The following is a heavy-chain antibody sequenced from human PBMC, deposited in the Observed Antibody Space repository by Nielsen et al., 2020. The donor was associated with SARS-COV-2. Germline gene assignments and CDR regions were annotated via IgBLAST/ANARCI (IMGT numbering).Heavy chain of an antibody. CDR3: ARQGIVVVPAVTGGMDV. Sequence: GGSLRLSCAASGSTFSSYWMHWVRQAPGKGLVWVSRINSDGSSTSYADSVKGRFTISRDNAKNTLYLQMNSLRAEDTAVYYCARQGIVVVPAVTGGMDVWGQGTTVTVSS. CDR1: GSTFSSYW. V-gene: IGHV3-74*01. J-gene: IGHJ6*02. D-gene: IGHD2-2*01. CDR2: INSDGSST.